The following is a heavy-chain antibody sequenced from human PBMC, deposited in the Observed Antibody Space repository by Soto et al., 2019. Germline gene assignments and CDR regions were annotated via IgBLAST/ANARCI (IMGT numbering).Heavy chain of an antibody. J-gene: IGHJ4*02. CDR3: ARQLAYCGGDCYTEPIEY. D-gene: IGHD2-21*02. V-gene: IGHV1-2*02. Sequence: ASVKVSCKASGYTFINYYIHWVRQAPGQGLEWMGWVNPRSGDTNYAQKFQGRVTMTRDTSISTAYMELSRLRSDDTAFYYCARQLAYCGGDCYTEPIEYCGQVTLVTVSS. CDR2: VNPRSGDT. CDR1: GYTFINYY.